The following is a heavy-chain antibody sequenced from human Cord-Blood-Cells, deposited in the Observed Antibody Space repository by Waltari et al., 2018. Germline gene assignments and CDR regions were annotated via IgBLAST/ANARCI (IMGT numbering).Heavy chain of an antibody. D-gene: IGHD2-21*02. CDR2: IYYSGST. CDR1: GGSISSSSYY. V-gene: IGHV4-39*01. CDR3: ARHRGAYCGGDCYYFDN. Sequence: QLQLQESGPGLVKPSETLSLTCTVSGGSISSSSYYWGWIRQPPGKGLEWIGSIYYSGSTYYNPSLKSRVTISVDTSKNQFSLKLSSVTAADTAVYYCARHRGAYCGGDCYYFDNWGQGTLVTVSS. J-gene: IGHJ4*02.